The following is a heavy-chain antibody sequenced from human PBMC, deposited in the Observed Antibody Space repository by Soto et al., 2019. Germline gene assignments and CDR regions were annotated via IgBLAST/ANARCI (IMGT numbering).Heavy chain of an antibody. CDR1: GYAKKNYA. V-gene: IGHV1-18*01. Sequence: GYAKKNYAMWWVRQSHGQRLEWMGWINAYNGNTKYAQKFQGRVTITTDTSTSTVYLELSSLRSDDTAVYYCARGVTRGSFPPFDLWGQGTLVTVSS. J-gene: IGHJ4*02. D-gene: IGHD1-26*01. CDR2: INAYNGNT. CDR3: ARGVTRGSFPPFDL.